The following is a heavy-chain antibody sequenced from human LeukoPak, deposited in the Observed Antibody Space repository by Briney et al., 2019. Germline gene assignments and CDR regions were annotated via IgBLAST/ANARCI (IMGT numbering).Heavy chain of an antibody. J-gene: IGHJ5*02. CDR2: IYYGGST. Sequence: SETLSLTCTVSGGSISSYYWSWVRQPPGKGLEWIGYIYYGGSTNYNPSPKRRVTISVDTSKNQFSLKLSSVTAADTAVYYCARDGVRWFDPWGQGTLVTVSS. V-gene: IGHV4-59*01. CDR3: ARDGVRWFDP. CDR1: GGSISSYY. D-gene: IGHD1-1*01.